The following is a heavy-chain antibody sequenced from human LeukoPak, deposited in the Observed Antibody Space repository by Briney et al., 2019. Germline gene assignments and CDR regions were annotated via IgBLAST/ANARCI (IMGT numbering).Heavy chain of an antibody. CDR3: GRGSPAVAYYYDSSSDY. V-gene: IGHV1-2*02. J-gene: IGHJ4*02. CDR2: INPNSGGT. D-gene: IGHD3-22*01. CDR1: GYTFTGYY. Sequence: ASVKVSCKASGYTFTGYYMHWVRQAPGQGLEWMGWINPNSGGTNYAQKFQGRVTMTRDTSISTAYMELSRLRSDDTAVYYCGRGSPAVAYYYDSSSDYWGQGTLVTVSS.